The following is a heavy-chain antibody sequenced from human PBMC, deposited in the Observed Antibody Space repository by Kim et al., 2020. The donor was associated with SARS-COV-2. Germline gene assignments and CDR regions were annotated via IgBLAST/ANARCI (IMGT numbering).Heavy chain of an antibody. V-gene: IGHV3-11*04. Sequence: YAKSGKGRITISRDNAKKSLYLQMNSVRAEDTAVYYCARVDNQWRSYVFDIWGQGTMVTVSS. CDR3: ARVDNQWRSYVFDI. D-gene: IGHD6-19*01. J-gene: IGHJ3*02.